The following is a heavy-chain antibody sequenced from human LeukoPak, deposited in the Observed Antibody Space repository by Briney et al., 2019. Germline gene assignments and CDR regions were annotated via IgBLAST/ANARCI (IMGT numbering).Heavy chain of an antibody. D-gene: IGHD3-10*01. Sequence: SGTLSLTCAVSGGSISSSNWWSWVRQPPGKGLEWIGEIYHSGSTNYNPSLKSRVTISVDKSKNQFSLKLSSVTAADMAVYYCARVLLWFGELYFDYWGQGTLVTVSS. J-gene: IGHJ4*02. V-gene: IGHV4-4*02. CDR2: IYHSGST. CDR1: GGSISSSNW. CDR3: ARVLLWFGELYFDY.